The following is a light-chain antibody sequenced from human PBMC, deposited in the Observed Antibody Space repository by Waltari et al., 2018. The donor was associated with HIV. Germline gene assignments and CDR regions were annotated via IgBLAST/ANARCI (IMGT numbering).Light chain of an antibody. CDR2: ANN. CDR3: QSHDNKIFYV. Sequence: NFILTQPHSVSDSPGKTVTISCTRSSGNIASSYVQWNQQRPGSSPTTVIYANNQRPSGVPDRFSGSIDSSSNSASLTISGLRTEDEADYYCQSHDNKIFYVFGGGTYVTVL. J-gene: IGLJ1*01. CDR1: SGNIASSY. V-gene: IGLV6-57*01.